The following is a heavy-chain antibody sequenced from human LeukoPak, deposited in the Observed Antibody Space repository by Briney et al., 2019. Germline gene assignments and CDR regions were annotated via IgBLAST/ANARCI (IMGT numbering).Heavy chain of an antibody. CDR3: AQFRGSSSWYGGDYFDY. CDR1: GFTFSSYA. CDR2: ISGSGGST. V-gene: IGHV3-23*01. D-gene: IGHD6-13*01. J-gene: IGHJ4*02. Sequence: GGSLRLSCAASGFTFSSYAMSWVRQAPGKGLEWVSAISGSGGSTYYADSVKGRFTISRDNSKNTLYLQMNSLRAEDTAVYYCAQFRGSSSWYGGDYFDYWGQGTLVTVSS.